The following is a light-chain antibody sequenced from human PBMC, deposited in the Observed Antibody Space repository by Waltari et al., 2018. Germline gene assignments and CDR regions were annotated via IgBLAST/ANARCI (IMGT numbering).Light chain of an antibody. CDR1: SGLNVGTYR. V-gene: IGLV5-39*01. J-gene: IGLJ3*02. Sequence: QPVLTQPTSLSASPGASARFTCTLRSGLNVGTYRIYWYQQKPGSLPRYLLRYKFDSDKQQGSGVPIRFSGSKDASADAGLLLSSGLQSEDEADYYCAIWYSSTWVFGGGTKLTVL. CDR3: AIWYSSTWV. CDR2: YKFDSDK.